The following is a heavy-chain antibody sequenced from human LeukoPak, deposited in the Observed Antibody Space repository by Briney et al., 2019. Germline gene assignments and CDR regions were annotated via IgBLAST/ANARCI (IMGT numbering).Heavy chain of an antibody. CDR3: ARTYCSGGSCYSGAVAWFDP. CDR2: ISAYNGNT. Sequence: ASVTVSFKASGYTFTSYGISWVRQAPGQGLEWMGWISAYNGNTNYAQKLQGRVTMTTDTSTSTAYMELRSLRSDDTAVYYCARTYCSGGSCYSGAVAWFDPWGQGTLVTVSS. CDR1: GYTFTSYG. D-gene: IGHD2-15*01. V-gene: IGHV1-18*01. J-gene: IGHJ5*02.